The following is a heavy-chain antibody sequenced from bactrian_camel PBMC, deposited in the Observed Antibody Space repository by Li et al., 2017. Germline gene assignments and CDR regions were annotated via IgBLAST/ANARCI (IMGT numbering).Heavy chain of an antibody. V-gene: IGHV3S31*01. Sequence: VQLVESGGGLVQPGESLRLSCVASGITFSRHDMSWVRQAPGKAPEWIVTSTRGSGSAYYADFVKGRFTDSRDNAKNTLYLQLNRLKIEDTAVYYPARYIPIKPYTAATLGCPLRGLDCWGKGTQVTVS. D-gene: IGHD5*01. J-gene: IGHJ7*01. CDR1: GITFSRHD. CDR2: STRGSGSA.